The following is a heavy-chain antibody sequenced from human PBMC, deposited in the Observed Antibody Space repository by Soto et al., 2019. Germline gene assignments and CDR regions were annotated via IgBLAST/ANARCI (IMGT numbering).Heavy chain of an antibody. D-gene: IGHD3-3*01. J-gene: IGHJ4*02. CDR1: GYTFTSYY. CDR2: INPSGGST. Sequence: ASVKVSCKASGYTFTSYYMHWVRQAPGQGLEWMGIINPSGGSTSYAQKFQGRVTMTRDTSTSTVYMELSSLRSEDTAVYYCARDPHSITIFGVVIEGLDYWGQGTLVTVSS. CDR3: ARDPHSITIFGVVIEGLDY. V-gene: IGHV1-46*01.